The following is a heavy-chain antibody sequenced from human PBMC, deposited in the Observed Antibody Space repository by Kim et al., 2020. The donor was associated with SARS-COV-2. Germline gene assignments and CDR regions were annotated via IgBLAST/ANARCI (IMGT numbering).Heavy chain of an antibody. CDR3: ARRWYYDILTGYYSYWFDP. J-gene: IGHJ5*02. V-gene: IGHV4-39*01. D-gene: IGHD3-9*01. CDR2: IYYSGST. Sequence: SETLSLTCTVSGGSISSSSYYWGWIRQPPGKGLEWIGSIYYSGSTYYNPSLKSRVTISVDTSKNQFSLKLSSVTAADTAVYYCARRWYYDILTGYYSYWFDPWGQGTLVTVSS. CDR1: GGSISSSSYY.